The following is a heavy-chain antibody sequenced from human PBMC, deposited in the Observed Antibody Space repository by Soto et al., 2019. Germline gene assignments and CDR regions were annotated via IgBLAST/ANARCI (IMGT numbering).Heavy chain of an antibody. CDR2: INAGNGNT. J-gene: IGHJ4*02. CDR3: ARGMGIYYFDY. CDR1: GNTFTSYA. Sequence: ASVKVSCKASGNTFTSYAMHWVRQAPGQRLEWMGWINAGNGNTKYSQKFQGRVTITRDTSASTAYMELSSLRSEDTALYYCARGMGIYYFDYWGQGTLVTVSS. D-gene: IGHD7-27*01. V-gene: IGHV1-3*01.